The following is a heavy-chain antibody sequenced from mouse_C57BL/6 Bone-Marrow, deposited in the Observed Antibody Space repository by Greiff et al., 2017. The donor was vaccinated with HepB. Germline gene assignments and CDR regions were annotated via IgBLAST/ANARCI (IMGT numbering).Heavy chain of an antibody. D-gene: IGHD2-9*01. J-gene: IGHJ3*01. CDR3: ARPYDGYVFPY. CDR1: GFTFSSYG. CDR2: ISSGGSYT. V-gene: IGHV5-6*02. Sequence: DVKLVESGGDLVKPGGSLKLSCAASGFTFSSYGMSWVRQTPDKRLEWVATISSGGSYTYYLDSVKGRFPISRDNAKNTLYLQMRSLKSEDTAMYYCARPYDGYVFPYWGQGTLVTVSA.